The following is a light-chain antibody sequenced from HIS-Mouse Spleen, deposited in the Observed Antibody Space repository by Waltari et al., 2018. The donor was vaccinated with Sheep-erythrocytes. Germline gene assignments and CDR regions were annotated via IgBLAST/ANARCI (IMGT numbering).Light chain of an antibody. V-gene: IGLV2-23*01. CDR1: SSDVGSDNL. Sequence: QSALTQPASVSGSPGQPITISCTGTSSDVGSDNLVSWYQQHPGKAPNLMIYEGSKRPSGVSNRFSGSKSGNTASLTISGLQAEDEADYYCCSYAGSSTWVFGGGTKLTVL. CDR2: EGS. CDR3: CSYAGSSTWV. J-gene: IGLJ3*02.